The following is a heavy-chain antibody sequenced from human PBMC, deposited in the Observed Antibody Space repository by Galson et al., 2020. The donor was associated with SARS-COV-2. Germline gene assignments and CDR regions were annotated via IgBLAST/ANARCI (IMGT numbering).Heavy chain of an antibody. CDR1: GTSISSYY. D-gene: IGHD5-18*01. CDR2: MYDSGTT. V-gene: IGHV4-59*01. CDR3: ARGEDTALGN. Sequence: SQTLSLTCTVSGTSISSYYWTWIRQPPGKGLAWIGYMYDSGTTGYNPTLKSRVTMSIDTSKNQFSLRLSSVTAADTAVYYCARGEDTALGNWGQGTLVTVSS. J-gene: IGHJ4*02.